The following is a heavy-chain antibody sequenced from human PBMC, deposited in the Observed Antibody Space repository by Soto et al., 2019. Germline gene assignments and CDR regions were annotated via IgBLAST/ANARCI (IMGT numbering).Heavy chain of an antibody. Sequence: PGGSLRLSCAASGFSFSSYLMSWVRQAPGKGLQWVANIKQDGSQKYYVDSVKGLFTIYRENAKNSLYLQMNSLRAEDTAIYYCARPYCSGGSCYNWFDPWGQGT. CDR1: GFSFSSYL. CDR2: IKQDGSQK. CDR3: ARPYCSGGSCYNWFDP. J-gene: IGHJ5*02. D-gene: IGHD2-15*01. V-gene: IGHV3-7*03.